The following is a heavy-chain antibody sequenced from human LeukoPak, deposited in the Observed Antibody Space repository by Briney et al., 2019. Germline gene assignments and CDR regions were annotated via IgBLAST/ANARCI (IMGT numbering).Heavy chain of an antibody. CDR2: IYYSGST. CDR3: ARVLSSSSHYYMDV. CDR1: GGSISSYY. Sequence: PSETLSLTCTVSGGSISSYYWSWIRHPPGKGLEWIGYIYYSGSTNYNPSLESRVTISVDTSKNQFSLKLSSVTAADAAVYYCARVLSSSSHYYMDVWGKGTTVTVSS. V-gene: IGHV4-59*01. D-gene: IGHD6-6*01. J-gene: IGHJ6*03.